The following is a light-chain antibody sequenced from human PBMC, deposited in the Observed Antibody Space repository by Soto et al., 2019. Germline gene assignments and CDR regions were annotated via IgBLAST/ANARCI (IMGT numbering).Light chain of an antibody. CDR2: QDS. J-gene: IGLJ1*01. CDR3: QAWDSSTYV. CDR1: KLGDKY. Sequence: SYELTRPPSVSVSPGQTASITCSGDKLGDKYACWYQQKPGQSPVLVIYQDSKRPSGIPERFSGSNSGNTATLTISGTQAMDEADYYCQAWDSSTYVFGTGTKV. V-gene: IGLV3-1*01.